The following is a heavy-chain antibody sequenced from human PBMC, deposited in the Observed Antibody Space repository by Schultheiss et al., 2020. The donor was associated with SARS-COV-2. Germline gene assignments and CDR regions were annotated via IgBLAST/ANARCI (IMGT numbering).Heavy chain of an antibody. Sequence: GGSLRLSCAASGFTFSSYAMHWVRQAPGKGLEWVSGISESGGNTYYADSVKGRFTISRDNSKNTLYLQMNSLRAEDTAVYYCARTLVFGELSPFDYWGQGTLVTVSS. V-gene: IGHV3-23*01. D-gene: IGHD3-10*02. CDR1: GFTFSSYA. CDR2: ISESGGNT. J-gene: IGHJ4*02. CDR3: ARTLVFGELSPFDY.